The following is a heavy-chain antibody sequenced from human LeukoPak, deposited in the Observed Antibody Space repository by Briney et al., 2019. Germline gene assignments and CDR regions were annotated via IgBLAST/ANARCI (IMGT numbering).Heavy chain of an antibody. CDR1: GYTFTSYG. D-gene: IGHD2-2*01. V-gene: IGHV1-18*01. CDR2: ISAYNGNT. CDR3: AREADCSSTSCYPWFDP. Sequence: GASVKVSCKASGYTFTSYGISWVRQAPGQGLEWMGWISAYNGNTNYAQKLQGRVTMTTDTSTSTAYMELRSLRSDDTAVYYCAREADCSSTSCYPWFDPWGQGTLVTVSS. J-gene: IGHJ5*02.